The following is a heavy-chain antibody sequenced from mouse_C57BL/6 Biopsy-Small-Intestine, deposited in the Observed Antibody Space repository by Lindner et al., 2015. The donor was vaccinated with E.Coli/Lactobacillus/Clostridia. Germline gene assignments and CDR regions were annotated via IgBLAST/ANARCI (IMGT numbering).Heavy chain of an antibody. Sequence: VQLQESGAELVRPGTSVKVSCKASGYAFTNHLIEWVKQRPGKGLEWIGQIYPGDGDTNYNGKFKGKATLTADKSSSTAYMQLSSLTSEDSAVYFCARYGYDDYWGQGTTLTVSS. CDR2: IYPGDGDT. CDR3: ARYGYDDY. V-gene: IGHV1-54*01. J-gene: IGHJ2*01. D-gene: IGHD2-2*01. CDR1: GYAFTNHL.